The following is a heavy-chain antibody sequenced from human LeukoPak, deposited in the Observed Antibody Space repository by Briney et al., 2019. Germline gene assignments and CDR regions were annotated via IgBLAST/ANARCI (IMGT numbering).Heavy chain of an antibody. CDR1: GGSISSYY. CDR3: ARRSSGSLSHFDY. Sequence: SETLSLTCTVSGGSISSYYWSWIRQPPGKGLEWIGYIYYSGSTNYNPSLKSRVTISVDTSKNQFSLKLSSVTAADTAVYYCARRSSGSLSHFDYWGQGTLVTVSS. J-gene: IGHJ4*02. V-gene: IGHV4-59*01. D-gene: IGHD3-3*01. CDR2: IYYSGST.